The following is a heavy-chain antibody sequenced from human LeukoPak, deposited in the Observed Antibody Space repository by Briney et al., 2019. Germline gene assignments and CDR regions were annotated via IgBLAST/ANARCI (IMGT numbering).Heavy chain of an antibody. CDR3: ARVPNLAAADY. CDR1: GDPVTSANHY. CDR2: FYYSGST. J-gene: IGHJ4*02. D-gene: IGHD6-13*01. Sequence: SETRSLTCTVSGDPVTSANHYWSWIRQPPGKGLEWIGYFYYSGSTNYNPSLKSRVTISVDTSKNQFSLKLSSVTAADTAVYYCARVPNLAAADYWGQGTLVTVSS. V-gene: IGHV4-61*01.